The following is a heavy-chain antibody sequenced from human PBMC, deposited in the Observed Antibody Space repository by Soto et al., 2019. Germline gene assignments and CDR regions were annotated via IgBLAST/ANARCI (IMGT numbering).Heavy chain of an antibody. CDR2: INHSGST. J-gene: IGHJ4*02. Sequence: QVQLQQWGAGLLKPSETLSLTCAVYGGSFSGYYWSWIRQPPGKGLEWIGEINHSGSTNYNPSLKSRVTISVDTSKNQFSLKLSSVTAADTAVYYCARLQRFGESTNDYWGQGTLVTVSS. CDR1: GGSFSGYY. CDR3: ARLQRFGESTNDY. V-gene: IGHV4-34*01. D-gene: IGHD3-10*01.